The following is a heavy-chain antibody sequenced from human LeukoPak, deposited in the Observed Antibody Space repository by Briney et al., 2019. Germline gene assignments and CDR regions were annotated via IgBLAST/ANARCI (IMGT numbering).Heavy chain of an antibody. CDR1: GFTFSSYA. Sequence: GRSLRLSCAASGFTFSSYAMHWVRQAPGKGLERVAVISYDGSNKYYADSVKGRFTISRDNSKNTLYLQMNSLRAEDTAVYYCARDLLLSSSSNASGDYWGQGTLVTVSS. CDR2: ISYDGSNK. V-gene: IGHV3-30*01. J-gene: IGHJ4*02. D-gene: IGHD6-6*01. CDR3: ARDLLLSSSSNASGDY.